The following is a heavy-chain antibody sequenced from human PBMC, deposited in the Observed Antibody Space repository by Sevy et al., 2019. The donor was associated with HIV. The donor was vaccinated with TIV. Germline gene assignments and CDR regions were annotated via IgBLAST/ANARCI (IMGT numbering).Heavy chain of an antibody. CDR1: GFTFDDYA. D-gene: IGHD3-22*01. J-gene: IGHJ3*02. CDR2: ISWNSGSI. Sequence: GGSLRLSCAASGFTFDDYAMHWVRQAPGKGLEWVSGISWNSGSIGYADSVKGRFTISRDNAKNSLYLQMNSLRAEDTALYYCAKDLRYYYDSSGYYPVGAFDIWGQGTMVTVS. V-gene: IGHV3-9*01. CDR3: AKDLRYYYDSSGYYPVGAFDI.